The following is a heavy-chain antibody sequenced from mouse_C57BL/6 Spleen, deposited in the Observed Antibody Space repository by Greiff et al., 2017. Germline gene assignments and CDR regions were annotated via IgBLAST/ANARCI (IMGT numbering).Heavy chain of an antibody. J-gene: IGHJ2*01. Sequence: VQLQQSGAELVKPGASVKLSCKASGYTFTSYWMHWVKQRPGQGLEWIGMIHPNSGSTNYNEKFKSKATLTVDKSSSTAYMQLSSLTSEDSAVYYCARWKGYYGSSYYFDYWGQGTTLTVSS. CDR1: GYTFTSYW. CDR3: ARWKGYYGSSYYFDY. D-gene: IGHD1-1*01. V-gene: IGHV1-64*01. CDR2: IHPNSGST.